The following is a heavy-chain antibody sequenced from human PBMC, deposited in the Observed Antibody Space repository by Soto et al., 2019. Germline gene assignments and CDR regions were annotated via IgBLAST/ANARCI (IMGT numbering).Heavy chain of an antibody. CDR1: GFTFSTYA. CDR3: AKSHTGSNRDNDY. J-gene: IGHJ4*02. Sequence: EVQLFESGGGLVQPGGSLRLSCAASGFTFSTYAMNWVRQAAGKGLEWVSTISGSGGNTYYADSVKGRFTISRDNSKNTLCLQMNSLRAEDTALYYCAKSHTGSNRDNDYWGRGTLVTVSS. V-gene: IGHV3-23*01. CDR2: ISGSGGNT. D-gene: IGHD4-4*01.